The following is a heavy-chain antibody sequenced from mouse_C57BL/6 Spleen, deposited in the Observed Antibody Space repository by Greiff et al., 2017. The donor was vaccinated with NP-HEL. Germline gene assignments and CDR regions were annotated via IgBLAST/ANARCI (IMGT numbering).Heavy chain of an antibody. Sequence: VHVKQSGPELVKPGASVKISCKASGYSFTGYYMNWVKQSPEKSLEWIGEINPSTGGTTYNQKFKAKATLTVDKSSSTAYMQLKSLTSEDSAVYYCARSLITTVVAPFDYWGQGTTLTVSS. CDR1: GYSFTGYY. V-gene: IGHV1-42*01. D-gene: IGHD1-1*01. J-gene: IGHJ2*01. CDR2: INPSTGGT. CDR3: ARSLITTVVAPFDY.